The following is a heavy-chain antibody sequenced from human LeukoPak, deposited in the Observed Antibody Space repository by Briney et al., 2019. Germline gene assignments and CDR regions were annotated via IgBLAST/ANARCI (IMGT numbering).Heavy chain of an antibody. Sequence: GSSVKVSCKASGVTVSSSGISWVRQAPGQGLEWMGGIIPMIGTPNYAQKFQGRVTITADESTSTAYMELSSLRSEDTAVDSCARTRPNSVLTGYPDGDAFDIWCQGTMVTVCS. CDR3: ARTRPNSVLTGYPDGDAFDI. D-gene: IGHD3-9*01. CDR2: IIPMIGTP. J-gene: IGHJ3*02. CDR1: GVTVSSSG. V-gene: IGHV1-69*01.